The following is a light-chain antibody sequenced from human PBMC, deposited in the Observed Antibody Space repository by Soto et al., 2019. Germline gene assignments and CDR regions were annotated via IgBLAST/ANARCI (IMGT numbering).Light chain of an antibody. Sequence: QSALTQPASVSGSPGQSITISCTGTSSDVGGYDYVSWYQHHPGKAPKLMIYEVSNRPSGVSSRFSGSKSGNTASLTISGLQDEDEADYYCSSYTSSSPFGTGTKLTVL. CDR2: EVS. J-gene: IGLJ1*01. CDR3: SSYTSSSP. V-gene: IGLV2-14*01. CDR1: SSDVGGYDY.